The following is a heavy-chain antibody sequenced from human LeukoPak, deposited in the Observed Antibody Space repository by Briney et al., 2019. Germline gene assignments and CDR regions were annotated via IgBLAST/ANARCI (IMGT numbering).Heavy chain of an antibody. CDR1: GGSISSSSYY. Sequence: SETLSLTCTVSGGSISSSSYYWGWLRQPPGKGLEWVGSIYYSGSTYYNPSLTSRVTISVDTSKNQFSLKLSSVTAADTAVYYCARQRGFDYWGQGTLVTVSS. CDR3: ARQRGFDY. D-gene: IGHD3-10*01. J-gene: IGHJ4*02. V-gene: IGHV4-39*01. CDR2: IYYSGST.